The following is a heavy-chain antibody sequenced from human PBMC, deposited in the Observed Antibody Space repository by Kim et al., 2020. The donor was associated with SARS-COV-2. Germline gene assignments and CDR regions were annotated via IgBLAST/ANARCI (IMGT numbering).Heavy chain of an antibody. CDR3: ASGPYGTWYSSSLGVDY. Sequence: SETLSLTCAAYGGSGSGYYWSWIRQPPGKGLEWIGEINHSGSTNDNPSLKSRVTISVDTSKNQFSLKLSSVTAADTAVYYCASGPYGTWYSSSLGVDYWGQGTLVTVSS. D-gene: IGHD6-13*01. CDR2: INHSGST. J-gene: IGHJ4*02. CDR1: GGSGSGYY. V-gene: IGHV4-34*01.